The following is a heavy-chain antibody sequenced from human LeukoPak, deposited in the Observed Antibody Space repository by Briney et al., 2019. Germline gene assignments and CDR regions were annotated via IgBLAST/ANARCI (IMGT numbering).Heavy chain of an antibody. Sequence: SETLSLTCTVSGGSISSGGYYWSWIRPPPGKGLEWRGYIYYSGSTYYNPSLKSRVTISVDTSKTQFSLRLSSVTGAETAVYYCARGGAAALFMDVWGKGTTVTVSS. CDR2: IYYSGST. D-gene: IGHD6-13*01. J-gene: IGHJ6*03. CDR3: ARGGAAALFMDV. V-gene: IGHV4-31*03. CDR1: GGSISSGGYY.